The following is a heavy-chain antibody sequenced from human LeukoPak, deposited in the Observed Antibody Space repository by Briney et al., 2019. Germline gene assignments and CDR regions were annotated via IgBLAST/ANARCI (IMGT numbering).Heavy chain of an antibody. D-gene: IGHD6-19*01. V-gene: IGHV1-69*13. CDR1: GGTFSSYA. CDR3: ARARGSGWYFGY. Sequence: SVKVSCKASGGTFSSYAISWVRQAPGQGLEWMGGIIPIFGTANYAQKFQGRVTITADESTSTAYMELSGLRSEDTAVYYCARARGSGWYFGYWGQGTLVTVSS. J-gene: IGHJ4*02. CDR2: IIPIFGTA.